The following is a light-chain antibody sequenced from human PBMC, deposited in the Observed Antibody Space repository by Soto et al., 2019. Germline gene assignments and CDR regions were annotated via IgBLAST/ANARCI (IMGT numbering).Light chain of an antibody. J-gene: IGLJ1*01. CDR2: EVS. V-gene: IGLV2-14*01. Sequence: QPALTQPASVSGSPGQSITISCTGTSSDVGGYNYVSWFQHHPGKAPKLMIYEVSNRPSGVSDRFSGSKSGNTASLTISGLQAEDEADYYCSSYTSSSTYVFGTGTKVTVL. CDR3: SSYTSSSTYV. CDR1: SSDVGGYNY.